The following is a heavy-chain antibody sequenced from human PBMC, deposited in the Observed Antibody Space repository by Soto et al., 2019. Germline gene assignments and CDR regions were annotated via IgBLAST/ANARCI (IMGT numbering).Heavy chain of an antibody. V-gene: IGHV2-5*02. D-gene: IGHD2-2*01. CDR2: IYWDDDN. J-gene: IGHJ3*02. Sequence: QITLKESGPTLVKPTETLTLTCTFSGFSLTTSGVGVGWIRQPPGKALEWLALIYWDDDNRYSPSLQSRLTITKDTSENQVVLIMTDMDPVDTGTYYCAHRLWRGYCSSTSCYHAFVIWGQGTMVTVSS. CDR1: GFSLTTSGVG. CDR3: AHRLWRGYCSSTSCYHAFVI.